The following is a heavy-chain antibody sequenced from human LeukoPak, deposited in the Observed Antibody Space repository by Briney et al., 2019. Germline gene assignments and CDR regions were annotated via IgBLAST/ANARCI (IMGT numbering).Heavy chain of an antibody. CDR2: IYTSGST. Sequence: SETLSLTCTVSGGSISSGSYYWSWIRQRAGKGLEWIGRIYTSGSTNYNPSLKSRVTISVDTSKNQFSLKLSSVTAADTAVYYCARLALRMGNAFDIWGQGTMVTVSS. CDR1: GGSISSGSYY. J-gene: IGHJ3*02. V-gene: IGHV4-61*02. CDR3: ARLALRMGNAFDI. D-gene: IGHD3-16*01.